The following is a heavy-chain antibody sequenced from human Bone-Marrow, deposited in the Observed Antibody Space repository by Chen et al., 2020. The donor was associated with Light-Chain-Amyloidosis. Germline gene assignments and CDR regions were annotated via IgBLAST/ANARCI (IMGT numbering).Heavy chain of an antibody. Sequence: EVQLVESGGGLVQPGGSLRLSCAASGFTFSNFYMTWVRQAPGRGLEWVTTINPAGNSINYLDSVRCRFTVSRDNAKNSLYLQMNSLTAEDTALYYCARDPAYSAFDIWGQGAMVTVSS. CDR1: GFTFSNFY. CDR2: INPAGNSI. D-gene: IGHD4-4*01. V-gene: IGHV3-7*05. J-gene: IGHJ3*02. CDR3: ARDPAYSAFDI.